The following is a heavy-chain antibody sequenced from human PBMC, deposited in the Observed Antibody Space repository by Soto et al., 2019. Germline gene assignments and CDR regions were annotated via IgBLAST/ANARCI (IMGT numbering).Heavy chain of an antibody. CDR1: GGSISSYY. CDR2: IYYSGST. J-gene: IGHJ4*02. D-gene: IGHD6-6*01. V-gene: IGHV4-59*08. Sequence: PSETLSLTCTVSGGSISSYYWSWIRQPPGKGLEWIGYIYYSGSTNYNPSLKSRVTISVDTSKNQFSLKLSSVTAADTAVYYCGRLKYSSSGFDYWGQGTLVTVSS. CDR3: GRLKYSSSGFDY.